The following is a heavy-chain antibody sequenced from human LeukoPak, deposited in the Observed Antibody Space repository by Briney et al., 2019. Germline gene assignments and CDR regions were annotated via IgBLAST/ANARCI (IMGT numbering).Heavy chain of an antibody. CDR1: GFTFSGSG. CDR3: TTGSVGIPNVDY. D-gene: IGHD1-1*01. V-gene: IGHV3-73*01. Sequence: GGSLRLSCAASGFTFSGSGMHWVRQASGKGLEWVGRIRSKANSYATAYAASVKGRFTISRDDSKNTMYLQMNSLKTEDTAVYYCTTGSVGIPNVDYWGQGTLVTVSS. CDR2: IRSKANSYAT. J-gene: IGHJ4*02.